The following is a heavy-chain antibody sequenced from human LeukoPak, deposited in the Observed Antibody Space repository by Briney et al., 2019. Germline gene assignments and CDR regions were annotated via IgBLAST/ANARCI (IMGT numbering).Heavy chain of an antibody. J-gene: IGHJ3*02. CDR1: GFTFNSYA. CDR3: AKDSRYSGNYKAFDI. CDR2: ISGSGGST. V-gene: IGHV3-23*01. D-gene: IGHD1-26*01. Sequence: PGGSLRLSCAASGFTFNSYAMSWVRQAPGKGLEWVSGISGSGGSTNYADSVKGRFTIFRDNSKNTLYLQMNSLRAEDTAVYYCAKDSRYSGNYKAFDIWGQGTMVTVSS.